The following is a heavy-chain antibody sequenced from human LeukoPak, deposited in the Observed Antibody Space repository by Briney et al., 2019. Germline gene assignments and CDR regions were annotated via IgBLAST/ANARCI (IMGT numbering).Heavy chain of an antibody. V-gene: IGHV1-46*01. CDR2: INPSGGST. CDR3: VRNLMQFTGLAY. Sequence: ASVTVSFKASGDTFTTSHMHWVRQAPGQGLEWMGKINPSGGSTTYAQQFQGRVSMTRDLSMSTVYMELSSLRSEDTAVYYCVRNLMQFTGLAYWGQGALVTVSS. CDR1: GDTFTTSH. J-gene: IGHJ4*02. D-gene: IGHD2-8*02.